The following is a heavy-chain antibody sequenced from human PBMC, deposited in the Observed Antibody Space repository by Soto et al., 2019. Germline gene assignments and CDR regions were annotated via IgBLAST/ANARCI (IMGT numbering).Heavy chain of an antibody. CDR2: ISSSSSDYI. CDR1: GFIFSTYS. V-gene: IGHV3-21*01. D-gene: IGHD2-2*01. CDR3: ARQGTSTKYYTMDV. J-gene: IGHJ6*02. Sequence: PGGSLRLSCAASGFIFSTYSMNWVRQAPGKGLEWVSSISSSSSDYIYYADSVKGRFSISRDNAKNSLFLQMNSLRAEDTAVYYCARQGTSTKYYTMDVWGQGXTVTVYS.